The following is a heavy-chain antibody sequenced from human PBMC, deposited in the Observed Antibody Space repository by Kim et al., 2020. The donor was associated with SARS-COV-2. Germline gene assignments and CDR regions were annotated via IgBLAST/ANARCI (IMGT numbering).Heavy chain of an antibody. J-gene: IGHJ4*02. D-gene: IGHD2-2*02. Sequence: FTISRDNSKNTLYLQMNSLRAEDTAVYYCANLPYIVVVPAAIPWREDFDYWGQGTLVTVSS. CDR3: ANLPYIVVVPAAIPWREDFDY. V-gene: IGHV3-30*02.